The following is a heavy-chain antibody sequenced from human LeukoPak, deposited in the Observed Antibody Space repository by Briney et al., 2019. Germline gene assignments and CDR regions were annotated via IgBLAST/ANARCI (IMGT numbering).Heavy chain of an antibody. CDR2: ITFSSSHI. CDR1: GFTFSGYV. Sequence: SGGSLRLSCAASGFTFSGYVMTWVRQAPGKGLECVSSITFSSSHIYYADSVKGRFTISRDNTKDSLYLQMNSLRAEDTAIYYCARGPQFSGPGWFDPWGQGTLVTVSS. V-gene: IGHV3-21*01. CDR3: ARGPQFSGPGWFDP. J-gene: IGHJ5*02. D-gene: IGHD3-10*01.